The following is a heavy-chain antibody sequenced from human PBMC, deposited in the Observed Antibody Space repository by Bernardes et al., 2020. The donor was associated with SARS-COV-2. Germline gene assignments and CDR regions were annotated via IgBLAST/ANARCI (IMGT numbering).Heavy chain of an antibody. CDR1: GVSISTYY. CDR3: VREELSSSWYKDYWYFDL. J-gene: IGHJ2*01. V-gene: IGHV4-4*07. D-gene: IGHD6-13*01. CDR2: IYTSGTT. Sequence: TLSLTCTVSGVSISTYYWAWIRQPAGKGLEWIGRIYTSGTTDYNASLKSRVTMSVDTSKNQVSLKVDSVTAADTAVYYCVREELSSSWYKDYWYFDLWGRGTLVTVSS.